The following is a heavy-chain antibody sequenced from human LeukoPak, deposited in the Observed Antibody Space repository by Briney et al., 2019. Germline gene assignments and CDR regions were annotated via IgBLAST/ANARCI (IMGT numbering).Heavy chain of an antibody. D-gene: IGHD3-3*01. Sequence: ASVNVSCKASGYTFTSYDINWVRQATGQGLERMGWMNPNSGNTGYAQKFQGRVTMTRNTSISTAYMELSSLRSEDTAVYYCARVPRRGFWSGYYEEYDAFDIWGQGTMVTVSS. CDR2: MNPNSGNT. CDR3: ARVPRRGFWSGYYEEYDAFDI. V-gene: IGHV1-8*01. J-gene: IGHJ3*02. CDR1: GYTFTSYD.